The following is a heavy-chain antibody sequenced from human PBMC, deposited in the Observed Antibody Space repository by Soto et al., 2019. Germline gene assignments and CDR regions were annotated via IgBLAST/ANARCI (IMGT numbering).Heavy chain of an antibody. CDR2: INSDGSST. CDR1: GFTFSSYL. D-gene: IGHD6-13*01. Sequence: PGGSLRLSCAASGFTFSSYLMHWVRQAPGKGLVWVSRINSDGSSTSYADSVKGRFTISRDNAKNTLYLQMNSLRAEDTAVYYCAKGRKAAAGTRHFDYWGQGTLVTVSS. CDR3: AKGRKAAAGTRHFDY. V-gene: IGHV3-74*01. J-gene: IGHJ4*02.